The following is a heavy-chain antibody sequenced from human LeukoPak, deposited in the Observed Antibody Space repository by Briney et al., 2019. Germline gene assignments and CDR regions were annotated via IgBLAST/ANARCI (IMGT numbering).Heavy chain of an antibody. CDR2: ISISGTTT. J-gene: IGHJ4*02. D-gene: IGHD3-10*01. Sequence: GGSLRLSCAASGFTFSDYYMTWICQTPGKGLEWVSYISISGTTTFYVDSVKGRFTISRDNTKNSLYLQMNSLRAEDTAMYYCARGTMASDFWGQGTLVTVSS. CDR3: ARGTMASDF. CDR1: GFTFSDYY. V-gene: IGHV3-11*01.